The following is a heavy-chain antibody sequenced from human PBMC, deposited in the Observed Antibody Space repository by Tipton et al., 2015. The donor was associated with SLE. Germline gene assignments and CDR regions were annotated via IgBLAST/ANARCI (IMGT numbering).Heavy chain of an antibody. J-gene: IGHJ3*02. CDR3: ARPRPGDDAFDI. D-gene: IGHD7-27*01. V-gene: IGHV4-34*01. CDR1: GGSFSGYY. CDR2: INHSGST. Sequence: TLSLTCAVYGGSFSGYYWSWIRQPPGKGLEWIGEINHSGSTNYNPSLKSRVTISVDTSKNQFSLKLSSVTAADTAVYYCARPRPGDDAFDIWGQGTMVTVSS.